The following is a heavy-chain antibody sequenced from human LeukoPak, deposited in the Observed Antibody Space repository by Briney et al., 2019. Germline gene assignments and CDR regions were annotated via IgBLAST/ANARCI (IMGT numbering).Heavy chain of an antibody. CDR2: INPNSGGT. V-gene: IGHV1-2*02. CDR1: GYIFVDFY. CDR3: ARGGEPKWELLYLDY. D-gene: IGHD1-26*01. J-gene: IGHJ4*02. Sequence: ASVKVSCKASGYIFVDFYIYWVRQAPGQGLEWMGWINPNSGGTNSAQKFQGRVTLTRDTSITTAFMELNSLKSDDTAVYYCARGGEPKWELLYLDYWGQGTLVTVSS.